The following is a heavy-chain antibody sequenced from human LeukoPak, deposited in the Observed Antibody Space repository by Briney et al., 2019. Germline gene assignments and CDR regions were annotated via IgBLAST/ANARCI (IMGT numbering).Heavy chain of an antibody. V-gene: IGHV3-23*01. CDR2: ISGSGGGT. CDR1: GFTFSTYA. Sequence: QTGGSLRLSCAASGFTFSTYAMSWVRQAPGTGLGWVSAISGSGGGTYYADSVKGRFTISRDNSKNTLYLQMSSLRAEDTAIYYCAKVSCSSTTCYWDYWGQGTLVTVSS. CDR3: AKVSCSSTTCYWDY. D-gene: IGHD2-2*01. J-gene: IGHJ4*02.